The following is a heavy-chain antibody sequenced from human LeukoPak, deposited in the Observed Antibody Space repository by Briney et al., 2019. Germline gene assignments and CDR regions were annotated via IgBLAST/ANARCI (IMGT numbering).Heavy chain of an antibody. D-gene: IGHD5-18*01. Sequence: PGGSLRLSCAASGFTFSSYSMNWVRQAPGKGLEWDSSISSSSSYIYYADSVKGRFTISRDNAKNSLYLQMNSLRAEDTAVYYCASIRRGYSYGSFDYWGQGTLVTVSS. CDR3: ASIRRGYSYGSFDY. CDR2: ISSSSSYI. CDR1: GFTFSSYS. J-gene: IGHJ4*02. V-gene: IGHV3-21*01.